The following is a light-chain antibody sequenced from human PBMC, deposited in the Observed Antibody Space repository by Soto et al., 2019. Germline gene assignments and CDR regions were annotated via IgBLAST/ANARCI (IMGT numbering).Light chain of an antibody. Sequence: DIQVTQSPSSLSTSVGERVTITCRASQSITTYLNWYQQKPGKAPKLLIYAASSVQSGVPSRFSGSGSGTDFTLTISSLQPEDFATYYCQQTYSTPRTFGQGTKVEIK. CDR2: AAS. V-gene: IGKV1-39*01. CDR3: QQTYSTPRT. J-gene: IGKJ1*01. CDR1: QSITTY.